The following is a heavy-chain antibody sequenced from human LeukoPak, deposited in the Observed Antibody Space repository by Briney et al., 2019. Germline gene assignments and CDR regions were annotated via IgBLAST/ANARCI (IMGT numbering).Heavy chain of an antibody. CDR3: ARDPAPYDFWSGYYLYYYYYMDV. Sequence: GGSLRLSCTASGFTFSMYWMTWVRQAPGKGLEWVSSISSSSSYIYYADSVKGRFTISRDNAKNSLYLQMNSLRAEDTAVYYCARDPAPYDFWSGYYLYYYYYMDVWGKGTKVTVSS. CDR1: GFTFSMYW. J-gene: IGHJ6*03. V-gene: IGHV3-21*01. D-gene: IGHD3-3*01. CDR2: ISSSSSYI.